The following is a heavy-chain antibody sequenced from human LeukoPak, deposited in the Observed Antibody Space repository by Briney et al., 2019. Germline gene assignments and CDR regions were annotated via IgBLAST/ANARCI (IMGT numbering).Heavy chain of an antibody. CDR1: GFTFTNFA. CDR3: ARDGYSSGWHKPYYYYGMDV. V-gene: IGHV3-23*01. Sequence: GGSLRLSCAVSGFTFTNFAMMWVRQAPGKGLQWVSSITGDGATYYADSVRGRFMLSRDTSKNTLYLQMNSLRAEDTAVYYCARDGYSSGWHKPYYYYGMDVWGQGTTVTVSS. J-gene: IGHJ6*02. D-gene: IGHD6-19*01. CDR2: ITGDGAT.